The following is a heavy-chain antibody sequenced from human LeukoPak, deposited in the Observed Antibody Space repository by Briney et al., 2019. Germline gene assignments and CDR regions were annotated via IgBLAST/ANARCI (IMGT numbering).Heavy chain of an antibody. CDR3: ARDRGYCSSTTYFCYGWFDH. D-gene: IGHD2-2*03. V-gene: IGHV3-7*01. CDR1: GFTFSSSW. CDR2: IKKDGSEK. J-gene: IGHJ5*02. Sequence: GGSLRLSCAASGFTFSSSWMSWVRQAPGKGLEWVANIKKDGSEKYYVDSVKGRFTISRDNAKNSLYLQMNTLRAEDTAVYYCARDRGYCSSTTYFCYGWFDHWGQGTLVTVSS.